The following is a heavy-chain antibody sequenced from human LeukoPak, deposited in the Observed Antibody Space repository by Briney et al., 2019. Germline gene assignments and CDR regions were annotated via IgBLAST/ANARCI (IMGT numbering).Heavy chain of an antibody. Sequence: ASVKVSCKASGYTFTSYGISWVRQAPGQGLEWMGWISAYNGNTNYAQKLQGRVTMTTDTSTSTAYMELRSLRSDDTAVYYCARMEWYYYDSSGYPHDAFDIWGQGTMVTVSS. CDR2: ISAYNGNT. V-gene: IGHV1-18*01. J-gene: IGHJ3*02. D-gene: IGHD3-22*01. CDR1: GYTFTSYG. CDR3: ARMEWYYYDSSGYPHDAFDI.